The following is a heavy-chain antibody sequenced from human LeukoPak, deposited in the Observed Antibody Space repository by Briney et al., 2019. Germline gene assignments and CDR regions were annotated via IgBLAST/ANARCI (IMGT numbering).Heavy chain of an antibody. CDR3: AKASWVSSADAVW. CDR2: MKGTGET. CDR1: GLSFSSFA. D-gene: IGHD3-16*01. J-gene: IGHJ4*02. Sequence: PGGSLTLSCAASGLSFSSFAMSWVRQAPARGLEWLSSMKGTGETFYADPVRGRFTLSRDDSRNTVYLQLNNLRVEDTAVYYCAKASWVSSADAVWWGQGTVVTVSS. V-gene: IGHV3-23*01.